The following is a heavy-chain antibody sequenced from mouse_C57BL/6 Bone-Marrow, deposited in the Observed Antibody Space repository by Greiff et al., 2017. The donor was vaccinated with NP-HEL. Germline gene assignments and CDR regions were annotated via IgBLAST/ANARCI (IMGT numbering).Heavy chain of an antibody. D-gene: IGHD4-1*01. Sequence: AAGGVDFSRYWMSWVRRAPGKGLEWIGEINPDSSTINYAPSLKDKFIISRDNAKNTLYLQMSKVRSEDTALYYCARLNWDAAYWGQGTLVTVSA. J-gene: IGHJ3*01. CDR3: ARLNWDAAY. CDR2: INPDSSTI. CDR1: GVDFSRYW. V-gene: IGHV4-1*01.